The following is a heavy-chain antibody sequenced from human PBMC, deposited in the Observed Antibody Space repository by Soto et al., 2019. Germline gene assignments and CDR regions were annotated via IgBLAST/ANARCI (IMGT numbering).Heavy chain of an antibody. CDR1: GGSFSGNY. V-gene: IGHV4-34*01. CDR2: INPSGST. J-gene: IGHJ4*02. D-gene: IGHD4-17*01. CDR3: ARGCDGGGAS. Sequence: QVQLQQWGAGLLKPSETLSLTCGVYGGSFSGNYWSWIRQPPGVGLEWIGEINPSGSTNYSPSLKSRANISAEPSKNLFSLKLTSVTAADTAVYYCARGCDGGGASWGQGTRVTVSS.